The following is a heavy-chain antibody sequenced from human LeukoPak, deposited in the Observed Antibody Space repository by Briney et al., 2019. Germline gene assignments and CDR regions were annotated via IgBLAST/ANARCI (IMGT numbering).Heavy chain of an antibody. V-gene: IGHV3-20*04. D-gene: IGHD1-26*01. J-gene: IGHJ4*02. CDR3: ARVRGSHYYFDY. CDR1: GFTFSSYW. Sequence: GGSLRLSCAASGFTFSSYWMNWARQAPGKGLEWVSGINWNGGSTGYADSVKGRFTISRDNAKNSLYLQMNSLRAEDTALYYCARVRGSHYYFDYWGQGTLVTVSS. CDR2: INWNGGST.